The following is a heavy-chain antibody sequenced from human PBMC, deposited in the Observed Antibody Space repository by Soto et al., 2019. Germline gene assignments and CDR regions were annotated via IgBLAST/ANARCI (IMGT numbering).Heavy chain of an antibody. CDR2: TYYRSKWYN. CDR1: GDSVSSNSAA. V-gene: IGHV6-1*01. Sequence: SQTLSLTCAISGDSVSSNSAAWNWIRQSPSRGLEWLGRTYYRSKWYNDYAVSVKSRITINPDTSKNQFSLQLNSVTPEDTAVYYCARALPGAGYSSSWYFRDNYGMDVWGQGTTVTVSS. CDR3: ARALPGAGYSSSWYFRDNYGMDV. J-gene: IGHJ6*02. D-gene: IGHD6-13*01.